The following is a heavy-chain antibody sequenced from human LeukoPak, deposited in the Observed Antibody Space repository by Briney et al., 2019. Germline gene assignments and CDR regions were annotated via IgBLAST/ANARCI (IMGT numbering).Heavy chain of an antibody. V-gene: IGHV3-30-3*01. CDR3: AREARYYYKTSGYPDY. CDR1: GFTFSSYS. D-gene: IGHD3-22*01. CDR2: ISYVGSNK. Sequence: GGSLTLSCAASGFTFSSYSMHWVRQPAGKGLEWVAAISYVGSNKYYADFVKGRSTIARHNSKNTLYLQMDSQRAEDSAVSYWAREARYYYKTSGYPDYWGQGTLVTASS. J-gene: IGHJ4*02.